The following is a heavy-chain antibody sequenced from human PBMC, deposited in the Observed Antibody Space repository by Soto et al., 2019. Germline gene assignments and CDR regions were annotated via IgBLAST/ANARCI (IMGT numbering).Heavy chain of an antibody. CDR1: GFTFSMYW. CDR2: INDDGIST. J-gene: IGHJ4*02. Sequence: PGGSLRLSCAASGFTFSMYWMHWVRQVPGKGPEWVSRINDDGISTNYADSVKGRFTISRDNAKNTLYLQMNALRVEDTAVYYFDSWGQGTLVTVSS. CDR3: DS. V-gene: IGHV3-74*01.